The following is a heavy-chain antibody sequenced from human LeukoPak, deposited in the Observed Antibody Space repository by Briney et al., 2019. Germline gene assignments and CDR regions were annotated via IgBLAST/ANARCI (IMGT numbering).Heavy chain of an antibody. D-gene: IGHD2-15*01. V-gene: IGHV4-61*01. Sequence: SETLSLTCTVSGGSISSSSYYWSWIRQPPGKGLEWIGYIYYSGSTNCNPSLKSRVTISVDTSKNQFSLKLSSVTAADTAVYYCARDSLDTCSGGGCYDIWGQGTMVTVSS. CDR3: ARDSLDTCSGGGCYDI. J-gene: IGHJ3*02. CDR1: GGSISSSSYY. CDR2: IYYSGST.